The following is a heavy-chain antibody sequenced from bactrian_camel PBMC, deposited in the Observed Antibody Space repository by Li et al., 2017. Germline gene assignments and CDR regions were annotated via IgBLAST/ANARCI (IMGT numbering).Heavy chain of an antibody. CDR3: VKPNPDARGGFDH. J-gene: IGHJ4*01. CDR1: GFTFGTAD. V-gene: IGHV3S40*01. CDR2: IHTAGNST. Sequence: VQLVESGGGLVQPGGSLRLSCAASGFTFGTADMNWVRQVPGKEREGVAAIHTAGNSTYYADSVKGRFTISRDNAKNTVYLLMNSLKPEDTAVYYCVKPNPDARGGFDHWGQGTQVTVS. D-gene: IGHD1*01.